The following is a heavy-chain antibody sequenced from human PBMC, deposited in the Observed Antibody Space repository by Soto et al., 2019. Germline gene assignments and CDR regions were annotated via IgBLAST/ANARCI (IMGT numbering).Heavy chain of an antibody. CDR1: GIPVSTSY. V-gene: IGHV3-66*01. D-gene: IGHD3-10*01. CDR2: TYSGGAT. Sequence: GGSLRLSCAASGIPVSTSYMSWVRQAPGKGLEWVSLTYSGGATYYADSVKGRFSISRDNFNNTVYLQMNSLRAEDTAMYYCATSLLWFGELRSWGQGTLVTVSS. J-gene: IGHJ5*02. CDR3: ATSLLWFGELRS.